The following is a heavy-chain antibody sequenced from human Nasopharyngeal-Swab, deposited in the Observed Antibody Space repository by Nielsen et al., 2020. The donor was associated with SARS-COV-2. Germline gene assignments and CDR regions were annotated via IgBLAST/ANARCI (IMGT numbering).Heavy chain of an antibody. V-gene: IGHV3-21*01. D-gene: IGHD3-3*01. J-gene: IGHJ4*02. CDR3: ASLLSITIFEDFDY. CDR2: ISSSSSYI. CDR1: GFTFSSYS. Sequence: GGSLRLSCAASGFTFSSYSMNWVRQAPGKGLEWVSSISSSSSYIYYADSVKGRFTISRDNAKNSLYLQMNSLRAEDTAVYYCASLLSITIFEDFDYWGQGTLVTVS.